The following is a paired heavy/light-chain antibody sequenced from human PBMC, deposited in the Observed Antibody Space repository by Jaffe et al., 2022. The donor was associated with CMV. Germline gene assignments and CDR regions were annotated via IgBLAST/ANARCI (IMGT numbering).Heavy chain of an antibody. CDR2: INPSGGSP. Sequence: QVQLVQSGAEVKKPGASVKVSCKASGYTFTNYFIHWVRQAPGQGPEWMGIINPSGGSPTYAQRFLGRVSMTTDTSTSTVYMELSSLRSEDTGVFYCARAYSSSSPWYFDLWGRGTLVTVSS. CDR1: GYTFTNYF. CDR3: ARAYSSSSPWYFDL. D-gene: IGHD6-6*01. J-gene: IGHJ2*01. V-gene: IGHV1-46*01.
Light chain of an antibody. J-gene: IGLJ3*02. CDR3: QSYDSSLSASV. CDR2: SNT. V-gene: IGLV1-40*01. Sequence: QSVLTQPPSVSGAPGQRVTISCTGSSPNIGAGYDVHWYKQLPGTAPKLLIYSNTNRPSGVPDRFSGSKSGTSASLAITGLQAEDEAAYYCQSYDSSLSASVFGGGTKLTVL. CDR1: SPNIGAGYD.